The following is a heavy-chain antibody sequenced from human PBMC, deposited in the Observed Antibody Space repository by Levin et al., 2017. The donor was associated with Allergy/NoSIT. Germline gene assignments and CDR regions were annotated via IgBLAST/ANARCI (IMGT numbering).Heavy chain of an antibody. Sequence: QSGGSLRLSCEASGFIFSNYWMIWVRLAPGKGLEWVASVKQDGSEKYYLDSVKGRFTISRDNAKNSLFLQLNSLRAEDTALYYCARYFDPTGHHPLRGDYWGHGTLVTVSS. V-gene: IGHV3-7*01. CDR3: ARYFDPTGHHPLRGDY. CDR1: GFIFSNYW. D-gene: IGHD2-8*02. CDR2: VKQDGSEK. J-gene: IGHJ4*01.